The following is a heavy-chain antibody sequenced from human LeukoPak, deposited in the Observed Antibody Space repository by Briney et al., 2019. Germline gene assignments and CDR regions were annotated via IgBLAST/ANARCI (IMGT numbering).Heavy chain of an antibody. J-gene: IGHJ6*03. Sequence: PSETPSLTCTVSGGPITSHYWSWIRQPPGKGLEWIGYISTSGSTNYNPSLKSRVTISLDRSKNQFSLILSSATAADTAVYFCARGSTWSYYYYYYMDVWGKGTSVTVSS. V-gene: IGHV4-4*09. CDR1: GGPITSHY. D-gene: IGHD6-13*01. CDR2: ISTSGST. CDR3: ARGSTWSYYYYYYMDV.